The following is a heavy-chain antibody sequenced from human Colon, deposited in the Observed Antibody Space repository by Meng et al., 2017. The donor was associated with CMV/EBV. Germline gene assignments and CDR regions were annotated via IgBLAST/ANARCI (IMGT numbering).Heavy chain of an antibody. CDR3: ARVWRGRWFAP. D-gene: IGHD2-21*01. CDR1: GFTFTDHY. CDR2: IRNQAYNYTT. J-gene: IGHJ5*02. Sequence: CAAPGFTFTDHYLDWGRLAPRKGLGWVGRIRNQAYNYTTECAASVKGRFTISRDDSKNSVYLQMNSLKTEDTAVYYCARVWRGRWFAPWGQGTLVTVSS. V-gene: IGHV3-72*01.